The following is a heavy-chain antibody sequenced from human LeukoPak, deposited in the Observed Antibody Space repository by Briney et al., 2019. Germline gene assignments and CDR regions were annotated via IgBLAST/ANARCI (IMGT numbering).Heavy chain of an antibody. CDR2: IYYSGNT. Sequence: SETLSLTCTVSGGSISSYYWSWIRQPPWKELGWIGYIYYSGNTNYNPSLKSRVTISVDTSKNQFSLKLSSVTAADTAVYYCARRITIFGVAPPGSWFDPWGQGTLVTVSS. CDR3: ARRITIFGVAPPGSWFDP. V-gene: IGHV4-59*08. D-gene: IGHD3-3*01. J-gene: IGHJ5*02. CDR1: GGSISSYY.